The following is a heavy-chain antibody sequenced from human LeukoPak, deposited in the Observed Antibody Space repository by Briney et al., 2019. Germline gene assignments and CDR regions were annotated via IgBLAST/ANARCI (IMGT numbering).Heavy chain of an antibody. D-gene: IGHD1-26*01. J-gene: IGHJ4*02. CDR1: GYTFTSYA. Sequence: ASVKVSCKASGYTFTSYAIHWVRQAPGQRLEWMGWINAGNGNTKYSQKLQGRVTMTTDTSTSTAYIELRSLRSDDTAVYYCARGSDGSSDYWGQGTLVTVSS. CDR3: ARGSDGSSDY. CDR2: INAGNGNT. V-gene: IGHV1-3*01.